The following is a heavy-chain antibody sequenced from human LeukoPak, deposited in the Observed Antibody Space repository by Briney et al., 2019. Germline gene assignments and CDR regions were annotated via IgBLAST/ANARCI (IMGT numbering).Heavy chain of an antibody. CDR1: GFIFSNYG. CDR3: TKGPYRSSSVGPEIDF. V-gene: IGHV3-30*18. CDR2: ISYDGSNK. Sequence: GGSLRLSCAASGFIFSNYGMHWVRQAPGKGLEWVALISYDGSNKYYTDSVKGRFTISRDNPKNTQWLQMNSLRPDDTAIYYCTKGPYRSSSVGPEIDFWGQGTLVTVSS. J-gene: IGHJ4*02. D-gene: IGHD6-6*01.